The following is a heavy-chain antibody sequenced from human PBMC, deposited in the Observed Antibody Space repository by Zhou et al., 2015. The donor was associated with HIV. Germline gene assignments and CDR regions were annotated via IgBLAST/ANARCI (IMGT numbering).Heavy chain of an antibody. CDR3: ALPNCSSTSCYSAYYYGMDV. J-gene: IGHJ6*02. CDR2: IIPILGIA. D-gene: IGHD2-2*01. V-gene: IGHV1-69*02. CDR1: GGTFTTHT. Sequence: QVQLVQSGAEVKKPGSSVKVSCRASGGTFTTHTISWVRQAPGQGLEWMGRIIPILGIANYAQKFQGRVTITADKSTSTAYMELSSLRSEDTAVYYCALPNCSSTSCYSAYYYGMDVWGQGTTVTVSS.